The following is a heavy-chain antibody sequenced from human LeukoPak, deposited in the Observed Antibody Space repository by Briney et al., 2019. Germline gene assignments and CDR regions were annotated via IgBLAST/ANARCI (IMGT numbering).Heavy chain of an antibody. CDR2: IYPGDSDT. CDR3: ARHVGSNSWEGMDV. V-gene: IGHV5-51*01. Sequence: GESLKISCKGSGYSFNTYWIGWVRQMPGKGLEGMGLIYPGDSDTRYSPSFQGQVTISADKSISTAYLQWSSLKASDSAMYYCARHVGSNSWEGMDVWGQGTTVTVSS. J-gene: IGHJ6*02. CDR1: GYSFNTYW. D-gene: IGHD6-13*01.